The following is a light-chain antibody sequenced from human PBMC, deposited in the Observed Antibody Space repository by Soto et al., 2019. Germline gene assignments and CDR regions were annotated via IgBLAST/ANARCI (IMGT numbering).Light chain of an antibody. CDR1: QSVSSSY. J-gene: IGKJ1*01. Sequence: ILVTQSPGTLSLSPGERATLSCRASQSVSSSYLAWYQQKPGQAPRLLIYGASSRATGIPDRFSGSGSGTDFTLTISRLEPEDFAVYYCQQYGSSPGTFGQGTKVDIK. CDR3: QQYGSSPGT. CDR2: GAS. V-gene: IGKV3-20*01.